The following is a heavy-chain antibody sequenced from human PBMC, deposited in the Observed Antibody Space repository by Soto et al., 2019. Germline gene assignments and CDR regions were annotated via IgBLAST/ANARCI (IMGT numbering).Heavy chain of an antibody. CDR2: IYHSGYT. Sequence: TLSLTCAISGGSISSGGYAWHWLRQPPGKGLEWIGYIYHSGYTSYNPSLKNRVTISVDKSKNQFSLTLSFVTAADTAVYYCARDSLTGNYFDPWGQGTLVTVSS. CDR1: GGSISSGGYA. J-gene: IGHJ5*02. D-gene: IGHD1-7*01. CDR3: ARDSLTGNYFDP. V-gene: IGHV4-30-2*01.